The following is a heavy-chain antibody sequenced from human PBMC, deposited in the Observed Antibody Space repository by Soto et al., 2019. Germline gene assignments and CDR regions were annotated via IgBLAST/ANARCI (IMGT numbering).Heavy chain of an antibody. V-gene: IGHV3-7*01. J-gene: IGHJ3*02. CDR3: ARDPGSTYYYGSGSYRGDAFDI. D-gene: IGHD3-10*01. Sequence: GGSLRLSCAASGFTFSSYWMSWVRQAPGKGLEWVANIKQDGSEKYYVDSVKGRFTISRDNAKNSLYLQMNSLRAEDTAVYYCARDPGSTYYYGSGSYRGDAFDIWGQGTMVTVSS. CDR2: IKQDGSEK. CDR1: GFTFSSYW.